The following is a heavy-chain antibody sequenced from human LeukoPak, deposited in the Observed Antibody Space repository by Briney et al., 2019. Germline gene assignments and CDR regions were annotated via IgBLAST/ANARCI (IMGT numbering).Heavy chain of an antibody. D-gene: IGHD6-6*01. CDR2: IDHSGSA. CDR3: ARGFPSSSRWFDP. J-gene: IGHJ5*02. CDR1: AESFSGYH. V-gene: IGHV4-34*01. Sequence: PSETLSLTCGVYAESFSGYHWTWIRLRPGKGLDWIGDIDHSGSAHYNPSLKSRVTISVDTSNKQFSLNLHSVIAADTAVYYCARGFPSSSRWFDPWGQGTLVTVSS.